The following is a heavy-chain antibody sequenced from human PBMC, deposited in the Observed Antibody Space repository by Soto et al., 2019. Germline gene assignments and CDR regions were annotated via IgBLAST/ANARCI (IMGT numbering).Heavy chain of an antibody. CDR1: GGTFSSYA. J-gene: IGHJ4*02. CDR2: IIPIFGTA. D-gene: IGHD5-18*01. Sequence: GASVKVSFKASGGTFSSYAISWVRQAPGQGLEWMGGIIPIFGTANYAQKFQGRVTITADESTSTAYMELSSLRSEDTAVYYCARVLSAMADFDYWGQGTLVTVSS. CDR3: ARVLSAMADFDY. V-gene: IGHV1-69*13.